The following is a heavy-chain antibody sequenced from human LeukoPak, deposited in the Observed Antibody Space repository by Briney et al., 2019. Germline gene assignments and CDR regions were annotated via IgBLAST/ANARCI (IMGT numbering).Heavy chain of an antibody. Sequence: TTSETLSLTCAVYGGSFSGYYWSWIRQPPGKGLGWIGEINHSGSTNYNPSLKSRVTISVDTSKNQFSLKLSSVTAADTAVYYCARGGYYGSGRHYYYYYGMDVWGQGTTVTVSS. CDR1: GGSFSGYY. J-gene: IGHJ6*02. CDR3: ARGGYYGSGRHYYYYYGMDV. V-gene: IGHV4-34*01. D-gene: IGHD3-10*01. CDR2: INHSGST.